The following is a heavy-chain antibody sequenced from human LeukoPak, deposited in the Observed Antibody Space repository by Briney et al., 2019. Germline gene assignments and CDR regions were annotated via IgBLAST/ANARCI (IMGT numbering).Heavy chain of an antibody. CDR1: GLTFSSYG. CDR3: AKQEDIWFGELLPVDY. CDR2: ISGSGGST. D-gene: IGHD3-10*01. J-gene: IGHJ4*02. V-gene: IGHV3-23*01. Sequence: QTGGSLRLSCAASGLTFSSYGMSWVRQAPGKGLEWVSAISGSGGSTYYADSVKGRFTISRDNTKNTLYLQMNSLRAEDTAVYYCAKQEDIWFGELLPVDYWGQGTLVTVSS.